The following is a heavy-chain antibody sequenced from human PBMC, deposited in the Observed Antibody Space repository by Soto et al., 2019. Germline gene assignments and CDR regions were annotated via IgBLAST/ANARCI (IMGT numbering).Heavy chain of an antibody. CDR3: ARAHDYGDYRTRDWFHX. CDR2: IYYSGSN. J-gene: IGHJ5*02. Sequence: SETLSLTCTVSGGSISSVGYYWSWIRQHPGKGVEWIGYIYYSGSNYYNPSLKGRVTISVETSKKQFSLKLSSVTAADTAVHYCARAHDYGDYRTRDWFHXWGQATLVTVSX. CDR1: GGSISSVGYY. D-gene: IGHD4-17*01. V-gene: IGHV4-31*03.